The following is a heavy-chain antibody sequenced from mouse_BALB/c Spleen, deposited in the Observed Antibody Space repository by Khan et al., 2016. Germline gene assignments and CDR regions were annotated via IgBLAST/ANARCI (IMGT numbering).Heavy chain of an antibody. V-gene: IGHV3-2*02. D-gene: IGHD2-14*01. CDR2: ISYSGRT. CDR3: ARVVRRGGCDY. J-gene: IGHJ2*01. CDR1: GYSITSDYA. Sequence: EVQLQESGPGLVKPSQSLSLTCTVTGYSITSDYAWNWIRQFPGNKLEWMGYISYSGRTSYNSSLKSRISITRDTSKNQFFLQLNSVTTEDTATYYCARVVRRGGCDYWGQGTTLTGSS.